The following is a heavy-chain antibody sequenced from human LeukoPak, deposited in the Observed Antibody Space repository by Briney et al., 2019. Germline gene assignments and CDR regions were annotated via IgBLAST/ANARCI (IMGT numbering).Heavy chain of an antibody. CDR1: GYTFTGYY. V-gene: IGHV1-2*02. CDR2: INPNSGGT. J-gene: IGHJ4*02. CDR3: ARDVYCSSTSCYMGYFDY. Sequence: ASVKVSCKASGYTFTGYYMHWVRQAPGQGLEWMGWINPNSGGTNYAQKFQGRVTMTRDTSINTAYMELSRLRSDDTAVYYCARDVYCSSTSCYMGYFDYWGQGTLVTVSS. D-gene: IGHD2-2*02.